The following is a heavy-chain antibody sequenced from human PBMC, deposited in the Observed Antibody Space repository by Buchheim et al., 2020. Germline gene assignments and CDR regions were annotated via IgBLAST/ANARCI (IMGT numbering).Heavy chain of an antibody. CDR1: GGSFSGYY. Sequence: QLQESGPGLVKPSETLSLTCAVYGGSFSGYYWSWIRQPPGKGLEWIGEINHSGSTNYNPSLKSRVTISVDTSKNQFSLKLSSVTAADTAVYYCARADPMVSYYYYGMDVWGQGTT. D-gene: IGHD3-10*01. J-gene: IGHJ6*02. CDR3: ARADPMVSYYYYGMDV. CDR2: INHSGST. V-gene: IGHV4-34*01.